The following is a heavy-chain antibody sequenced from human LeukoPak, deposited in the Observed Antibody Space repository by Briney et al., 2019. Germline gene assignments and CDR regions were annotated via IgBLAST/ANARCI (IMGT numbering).Heavy chain of an antibody. D-gene: IGHD2-2*01. Sequence: APVKVSCQASGGIFSSYAISWVRQAPGPGLEWMGGTIPIFGTANYAQKFQGRVTITADESTSTAYMELSSLRSEDTAVYYCARDLPGYCSSTSCRPFGPWGQGTLVTVSS. J-gene: IGHJ5*02. CDR1: GGIFSSYA. CDR3: ARDLPGYCSSTSCRPFGP. V-gene: IGHV1-69*13. CDR2: TIPIFGTA.